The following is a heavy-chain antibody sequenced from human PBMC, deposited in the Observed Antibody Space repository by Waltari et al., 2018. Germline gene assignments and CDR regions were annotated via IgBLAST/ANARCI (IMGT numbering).Heavy chain of an antibody. CDR3: ARGGGLYYNDGSGPIDY. Sequence: QMVESGGGGVQPGRSLRLSCEVSGCTFSTSGMHWVRQAPGKGLEGVAFISFDGSKIKYGDSVKGRLTISRDNSRLFLQLNSLTAVDTAMYFCARGGGLYYNDGSGPIDYWGQGTLVTVSS. V-gene: IGHV3-33*05. D-gene: IGHD3-22*01. CDR2: ISFDGSKI. J-gene: IGHJ4*02. CDR1: GCTFSTSG.